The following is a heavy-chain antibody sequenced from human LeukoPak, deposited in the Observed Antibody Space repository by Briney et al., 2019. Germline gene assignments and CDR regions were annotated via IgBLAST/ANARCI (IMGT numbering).Heavy chain of an antibody. CDR3: TRGSYGDYEY. D-gene: IGHD4-17*01. V-gene: IGHV3-21*01. CDR2: IDPSSTYI. J-gene: IGHJ4*02. Sequence: PGGSLRLSCAASGFTFSSYAMTWVRQAPGKGLEWVSSIDPSSTYIYYADSVKGRFTISRDNAQNSLNSLRAEDTAVYYCTRGSYGDYEYWGQGTLVTVSS. CDR1: GFTFSSYA.